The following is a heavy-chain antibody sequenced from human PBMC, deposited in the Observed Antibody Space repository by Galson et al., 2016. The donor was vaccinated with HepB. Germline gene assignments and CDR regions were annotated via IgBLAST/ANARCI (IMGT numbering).Heavy chain of an antibody. CDR2: INAGNGNT. J-gene: IGHJ5*02. CDR3: TVPSGSVRFFAS. D-gene: IGHD3-3*01. Sequence: SVKVSCKVSGYSFTGLTVRWVRQAPGQRLEWMGWINAGNGNTKYSQKFQGRLTITRDTFASTAYMELSSLTVEDTTVFFCTVPSGSVRFFASWGQGSLVTVSA. CDR1: GYSFTGLT. V-gene: IGHV1-3*01.